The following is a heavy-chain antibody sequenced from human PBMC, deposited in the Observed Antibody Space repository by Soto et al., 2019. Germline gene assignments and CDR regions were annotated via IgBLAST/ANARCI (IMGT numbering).Heavy chain of an antibody. D-gene: IGHD2-21*02. CDR2: INHSGST. CDR1: GGSFSGYY. J-gene: IGHJ6*02. V-gene: IGHV4-34*01. Sequence: TSETLSLTCAVYGGSFSGYYWSWIRQPPGKGLEWIGEINHSGSTNYNPSLKSRVTISVDTSKNQFSLKLSSVTAADTAVYYCASLCGGDWRESMDVWGQGTTVTVSS. CDR3: ASLCGGDWRESMDV.